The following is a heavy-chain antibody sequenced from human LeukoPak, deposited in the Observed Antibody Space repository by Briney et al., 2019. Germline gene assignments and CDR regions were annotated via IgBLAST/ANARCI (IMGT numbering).Heavy chain of an antibody. V-gene: IGHV1-18*01. CDR3: AREYGSVRYYDFWSGHYSWFDP. Sequence: ASVKVSCKASGYTFTSYGISWVRQAPGQGLEWMGWISAYNGNTNYAQKLQGRVTMTADTSTSTAYMELRSLRSDDTAVYYCAREYGSVRYYDFWSGHYSWFDPWGQGTLVTVSS. J-gene: IGHJ5*02. CDR2: ISAYNGNT. D-gene: IGHD3-3*01. CDR1: GYTFTSYG.